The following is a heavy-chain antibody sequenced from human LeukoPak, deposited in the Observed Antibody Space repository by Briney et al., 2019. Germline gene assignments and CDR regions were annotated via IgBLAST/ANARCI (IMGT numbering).Heavy chain of an antibody. V-gene: IGHV4-4*07. CDR3: ARHNGFDRGYYYYMDV. Sequence: TSETLSLTCAVSGGFINSYYWSWIREPAGGGLEWIGRVYARGVTNYNPSLKSRITLSVETSKNQFSLKLTSVTAADTAVYYCARHNGFDRGYYYYMDVWGKGTTGTVSS. J-gene: IGHJ6*03. CDR2: VYARGVT. D-gene: IGHD3-9*01. CDR1: GGFINSYY.